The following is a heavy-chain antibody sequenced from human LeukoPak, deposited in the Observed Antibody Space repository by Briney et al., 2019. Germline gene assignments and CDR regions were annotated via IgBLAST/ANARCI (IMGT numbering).Heavy chain of an antibody. CDR2: IYYSGST. V-gene: IGHV4-39*01. CDR1: GGSISSSSYY. D-gene: IGHD4-17*01. Sequence: PSETLSLTCTVSGGSISSSSYYWGWIRQPPGKGLEWIGSIYYSGSTNYNPSLKSRVTISVDTSKNQFSLKLSSVTAADTAVYYCARRAGTVRDYYYYYMDVWGKGTTVTISS. CDR3: ARRAGTVRDYYYYYMDV. J-gene: IGHJ6*03.